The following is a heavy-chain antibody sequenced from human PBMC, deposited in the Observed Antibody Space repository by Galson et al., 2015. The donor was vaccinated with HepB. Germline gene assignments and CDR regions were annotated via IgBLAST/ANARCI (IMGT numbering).Heavy chain of an antibody. CDR3: ARDLSTTKRAFDV. CDR1: GFTFSDYQ. D-gene: IGHD1-1*01. V-gene: IGHV3-11*06. CDR2: ITYSSALT. J-gene: IGHJ3*01. Sequence: SLRLSCAASGFTFSDYQMTWIRQAPRKGLEWVSYITYSSALTTYADSVNGRFTISGDNAKNLLYLQMDSLRADDTAVYYCARDLSTTKRAFDVWGQGTVVTVSS.